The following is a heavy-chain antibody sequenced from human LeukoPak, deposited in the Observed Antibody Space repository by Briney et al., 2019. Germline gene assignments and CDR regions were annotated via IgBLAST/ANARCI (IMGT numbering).Heavy chain of an antibody. CDR3: ARQAGSWYDVRFDY. V-gene: IGHV6-1*01. CDR1: GDSVSSNSAA. CDR2: TYYRSKWYN. D-gene: IGHD6-13*01. J-gene: IGHJ4*02. Sequence: SQTLSLTCALSGDSVSSNSAAWNWIRQSPSRGLEWLGRTYYRSKWYNDYAVSVKSRITINPDTSKNQFSLQLNSVTPEDTAVYYCARQAGSWYDVRFDYWGQGTLVTVSS.